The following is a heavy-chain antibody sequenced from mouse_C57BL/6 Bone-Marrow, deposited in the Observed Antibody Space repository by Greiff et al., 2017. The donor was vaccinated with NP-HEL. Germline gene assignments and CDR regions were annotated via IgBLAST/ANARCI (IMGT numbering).Heavy chain of an antibody. V-gene: IGHV1-39*01. J-gene: IGHJ4*01. CDR3: ARGITRSYAMDY. CDR2: INPNYGTT. CDR1: GYSFTDYN. Sequence: VHVKQSGPELVKPGASVKISCKASGYSFTDYNMNWVKQSNGKSLEWIGVINPNYGTTSYNQKFKGKATLTVDQSSSTAYMQLNSLTSEDSAVYYCARGITRSYAMDYWGQGTSVTVSS.